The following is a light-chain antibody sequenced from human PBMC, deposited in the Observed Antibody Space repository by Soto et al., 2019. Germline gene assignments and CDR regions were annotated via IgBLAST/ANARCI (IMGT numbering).Light chain of an antibody. Sequence: DIQMTQSPPTLSASVVDRVTITCRATQSISTWLAWYQQKPGKATKLLIYKVSSLESEVPSRFSGSGSGTEFTLTISSLQPDDFATYYCQQYNSYPSTLGQGNKLEIK. J-gene: IGKJ2*01. CDR2: KVS. CDR3: QQYNSYPST. CDR1: QSISTW. V-gene: IGKV1-5*03.